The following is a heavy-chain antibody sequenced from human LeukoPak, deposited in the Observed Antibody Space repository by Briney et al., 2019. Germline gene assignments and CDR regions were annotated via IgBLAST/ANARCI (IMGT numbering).Heavy chain of an antibody. CDR1: GFIFSNYD. CDR2: IRYDGSNE. Sequence: GGSLRLSCAASGFIFSNYDMHWVRQAPGKGLEWVAFIRYDGSNERYVDSVKGRFTISRDNSKKTLFLLMNSLRPEYTAVYYCAKDYGGWSNWFDPWGQGTLVTVSS. D-gene: IGHD2-15*01. CDR3: AKDYGGWSNWFDP. V-gene: IGHV3-30*02. J-gene: IGHJ5*02.